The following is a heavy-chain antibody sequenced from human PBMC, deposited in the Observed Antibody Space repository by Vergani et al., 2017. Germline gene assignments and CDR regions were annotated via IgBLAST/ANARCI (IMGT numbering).Heavy chain of an antibody. CDR2: ISSSSSTI. CDR3: ARYQSRLSETYGMDV. V-gene: IGHV3-48*01. D-gene: IGHD2-2*01. CDR1: GFTFRSYS. Sequence: EVQLVESGGGLVQPGGSLRLSCAASGFTFRSYSMNWVRQAPGKGLEWVSYISSSSSTIYYADSVKGRFTISRDNAKNSLYLQMNSLRAEDTAVYYCARYQSRLSETYGMDVWGQGTTVTVSS. J-gene: IGHJ6*02.